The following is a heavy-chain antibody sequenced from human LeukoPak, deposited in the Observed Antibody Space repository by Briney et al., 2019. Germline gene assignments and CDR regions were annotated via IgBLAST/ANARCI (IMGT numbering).Heavy chain of an antibody. V-gene: IGHV4-34*01. CDR1: GGSFSGYY. D-gene: IGHD5-18*01. Sequence: PSETLSLTCAVYGGSFSGYYWSWIRQPPGKGLEWIGEINHSGSTNYNPSLKSRVTISVDTSKNQFSLKLSSVTAADTAVYYCARRRGDTGSDYRGQGTLVTVSS. CDR3: ARRRGDTGSDY. CDR2: INHSGST. J-gene: IGHJ4*02.